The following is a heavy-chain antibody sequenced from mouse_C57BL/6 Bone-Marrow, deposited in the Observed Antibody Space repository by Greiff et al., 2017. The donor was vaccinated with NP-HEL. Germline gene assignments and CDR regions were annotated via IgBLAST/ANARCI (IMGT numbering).Heavy chain of an antibody. V-gene: IGHV1-26*01. CDR1: GYTFTDYY. Sequence: EVQLQQSGPELVKPGASVKISCKASGYTFTDYYMNWVKQSHGKSLEWIGDINPNNGGTSYNQKFKGKATLTVDKSSSTAYMERRRLTYEDSAVYYCAGYYGSSYAYAYRGQGALVTVSA. CDR2: INPNNGGT. J-gene: IGHJ3*01. CDR3: AGYYGSSYAYAY. D-gene: IGHD1-1*01.